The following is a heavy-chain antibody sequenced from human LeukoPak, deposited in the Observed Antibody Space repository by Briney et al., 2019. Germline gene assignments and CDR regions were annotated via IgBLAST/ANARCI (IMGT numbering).Heavy chain of an antibody. CDR1: GYTFTSYD. V-gene: IGHV1-8*01. Sequence: GASVKVSCKASGYTFTSYDINWVRQAPGQGLEWMGWMNPNSGNIGYAQKFQGRVTMTRNTSISTAYMELSSLRSEDTAVYYCARSPYQLLSFYYYGMDVWGQGTTVTVSS. CDR3: ARSPYQLLSFYYYGMDV. D-gene: IGHD2-2*01. CDR2: MNPNSGNI. J-gene: IGHJ6*02.